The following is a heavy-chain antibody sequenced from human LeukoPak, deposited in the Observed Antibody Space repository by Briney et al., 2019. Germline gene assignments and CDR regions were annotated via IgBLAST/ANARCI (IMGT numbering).Heavy chain of an antibody. V-gene: IGHV1-18*01. J-gene: IGHJ5*02. CDR1: GYTFASYG. D-gene: IGHD5-24*01. Sequence: GASVKVSCKTSGYTFASYGISWVRQAPGQGLEWMGWISGYNGNTKYAQKFQGRVTLTRDMSTSTDYLELSSLRSEDTAVYYCARDNSVRDEAWWFNPWGQGTLVTVSS. CDR3: ARDNSVRDEAWWFNP. CDR2: ISGYNGNT.